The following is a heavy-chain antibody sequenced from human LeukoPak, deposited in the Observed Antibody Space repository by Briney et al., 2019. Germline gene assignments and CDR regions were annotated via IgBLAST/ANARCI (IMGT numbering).Heavy chain of an antibody. CDR1: GFTFSSYG. V-gene: IGHV3-30*18. J-gene: IGHJ5*02. CDR2: ISYDGSNK. D-gene: IGHD2-8*01. CDR3: AKDPSGKWYFDP. Sequence: GRSLRLSRAASGFTFSSYGMHWVRQAPGKGLEWVAVISYDGSNKYYADSVKGRFTISRDNSKNTLYLQMNSLRAEDTAVYYCAKDPSGKWYFDPWGQGTLVTVSS.